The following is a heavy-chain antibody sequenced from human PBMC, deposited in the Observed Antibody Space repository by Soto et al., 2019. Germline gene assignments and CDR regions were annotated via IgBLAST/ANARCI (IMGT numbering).Heavy chain of an antibody. CDR1: GFTFNTYA. J-gene: IGHJ5*02. D-gene: IGHD1-26*01. V-gene: IGHV3-23*01. CDR3: AKNQGVELVPLATVDWFDP. CDR2: ISSSGDGT. Sequence: GGSLRLSCAASGFTFNTYAMTWVRQAPGKGLEWVSIISSSGDGTYYVDSVKGRFTISRDNSRNTLNLQMNNLRAEDTAVYYCAKNQGVELVPLATVDWFDPWGQGSVVTVSS.